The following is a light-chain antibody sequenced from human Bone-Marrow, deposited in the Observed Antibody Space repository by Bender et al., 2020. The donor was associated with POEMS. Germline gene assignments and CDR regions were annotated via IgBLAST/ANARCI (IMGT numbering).Light chain of an antibody. V-gene: IGLV6-57*01. CDR2: EDN. CDR1: SGNIASNF. J-gene: IGLJ1*01. CDR3: QSYDNNVFV. Sequence: NFMLTQPHSVSESPGKTVTISCTRSSGNIASNFVQWYQQRPGSSPTTVIFEDNLRPSGVPDRFSGSVDSSSNSASLTISGLKTEDDADYYCQSYDNNVFVFGTGTKFTVL.